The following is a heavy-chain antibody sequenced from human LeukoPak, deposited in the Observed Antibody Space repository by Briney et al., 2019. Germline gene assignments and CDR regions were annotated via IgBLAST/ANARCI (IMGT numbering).Heavy chain of an antibody. Sequence: ASVKVSCKASGYTFTGYYMHWVRQAPGQGLEWMGWINPNSGGTNYAQKFQGRVTMTRDTSISTAYMELSSLRSDDTAVYYCAKEGAEAGTAGGDWFDPWGQGTLVTVSS. CDR2: INPNSGGT. J-gene: IGHJ5*02. CDR1: GYTFTGYY. CDR3: AKEGAEAGTAGGDWFDP. V-gene: IGHV1-2*02. D-gene: IGHD6-19*01.